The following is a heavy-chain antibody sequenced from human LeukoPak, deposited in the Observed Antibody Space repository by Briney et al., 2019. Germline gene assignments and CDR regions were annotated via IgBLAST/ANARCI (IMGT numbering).Heavy chain of an antibody. CDR2: IKSKTDGGTT. D-gene: IGHD1-26*01. Sequence: GGSLRLSCAASSFTFSSAWMNWVRQAPGKGLEWVGRIKSKTDGGTTDYSAPVKGRFTISRDDSKNTLYLQMNSLKTEDTALYYCNTFYSRRVYWGQGTLVTVSS. J-gene: IGHJ4*02. CDR1: SFTFSSAW. V-gene: IGHV3-15*07. CDR3: NTFYSRRVY.